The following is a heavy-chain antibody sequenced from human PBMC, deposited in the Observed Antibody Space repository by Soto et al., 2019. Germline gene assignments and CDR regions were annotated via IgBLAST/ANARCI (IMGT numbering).Heavy chain of an antibody. J-gene: IGHJ3*02. Sequence: GGSLRLSCAVSGFTFSDYYMSWIRQAPGKGLEWVSYISSSSSYTNYADSVKGRFTISRDNAKNSLYLQMNSLRAEDTAVYYCARQGQWLARYDAFDIWGQGTMVTVSS. CDR3: ARQGQWLARYDAFDI. CDR2: ISSSSSYT. D-gene: IGHD6-19*01. V-gene: IGHV3-11*03. CDR1: GFTFSDYY.